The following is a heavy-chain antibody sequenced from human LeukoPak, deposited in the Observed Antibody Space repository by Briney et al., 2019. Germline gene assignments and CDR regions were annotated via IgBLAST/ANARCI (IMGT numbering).Heavy chain of an antibody. V-gene: IGHV4-38-2*02. CDR1: GYSISSGYY. J-gene: IGHJ4*02. CDR2: IYHDGST. CDR3: ARAGASSSGWPFDY. D-gene: IGHD6-19*01. Sequence: SETLSLTCTVSGYSISSGYYWGWVRQPPGKGLEWIGNIYHDGSTYNNPSLKSRVTISVDTSKSQFSLKLTSVTAADTAVYYCARAGASSSGWPFDYWGQGTLVTVSS.